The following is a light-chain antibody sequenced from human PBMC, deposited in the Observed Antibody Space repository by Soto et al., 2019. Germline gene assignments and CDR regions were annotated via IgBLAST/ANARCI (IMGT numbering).Light chain of an antibody. J-gene: IGKJ1*01. CDR1: QSVSSN. Sequence: EIVMTQSPATLSVSPGERATLSCRASQSVSSNLAWYQQKPGQDPRLLIYGASTRATGIPAMFSGSGSGPEFTLTISSLQSEDFAVYYCQHYNNWPRTFGQGTKVVIK. CDR3: QHYNNWPRT. CDR2: GAS. V-gene: IGKV3-15*01.